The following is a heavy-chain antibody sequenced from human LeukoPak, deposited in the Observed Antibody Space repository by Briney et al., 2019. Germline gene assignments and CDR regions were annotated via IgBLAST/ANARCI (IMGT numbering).Heavy chain of an antibody. Sequence: SETLSLTCTVSVGPLRSYYWSWIRQPPGKGLEWIGYIYYSGSTNYNPSLKSRVTISVDTSKNQFSLKLSSVTAADTAVYYCASEGRYYDFWSGYYTRSHWFDPWGQGTLVTVSS. D-gene: IGHD3-3*01. CDR3: ASEGRYYDFWSGYYTRSHWFDP. CDR1: VGPLRSYY. V-gene: IGHV4-59*01. CDR2: IYYSGST. J-gene: IGHJ5*02.